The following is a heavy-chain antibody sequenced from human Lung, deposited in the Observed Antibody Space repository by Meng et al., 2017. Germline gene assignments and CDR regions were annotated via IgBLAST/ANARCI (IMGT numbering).Heavy chain of an antibody. J-gene: IGHJ4*02. D-gene: IGHD3-10*01. CDR1: GFTFSSYS. Sequence: EVQLVESGGGLVKPGGSLRLSCAASGFTFSSYSMNWVRQAPGKGLEWVSSISSSSSYIYYADSVKGRFTISRDNAKNSLYLQMNGLRAEDTAVYYCARLPLLWFGESHDFDYWGQGTLVTVSS. V-gene: IGHV3-21*02. CDR2: ISSSSSYI. CDR3: ARLPLLWFGESHDFDY.